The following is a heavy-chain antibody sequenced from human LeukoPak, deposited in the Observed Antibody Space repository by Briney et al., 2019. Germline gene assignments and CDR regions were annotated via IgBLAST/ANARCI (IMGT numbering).Heavy chain of an antibody. J-gene: IGHJ4*02. CDR3: ARASKGGHGYNPPPGY. D-gene: IGHD5-24*01. V-gene: IGHV1-69*13. CDR2: IPPIFGAP. Sequence: SVKVSCKTSGGTFGSHAFSWVRRAPGHGLEWVGGIPPIFGAPNYAQKFQGRVTITADEATNTVYMELTRLRSEDTAVYYCARASKGGHGYNPPPGYWGQGTLVTVSS. CDR1: GGTFGSHA.